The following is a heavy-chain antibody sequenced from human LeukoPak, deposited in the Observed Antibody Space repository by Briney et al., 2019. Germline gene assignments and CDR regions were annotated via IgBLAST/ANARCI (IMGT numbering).Heavy chain of an antibody. J-gene: IGHJ4*02. Sequence: ASVKVSCKASGYTFTSYAMNWVRQAPRQGLEWMGWINTNTGNPTYAQGFTGRFVFSLDTSVSTAYLQISSLKAEDTAVYYCARASDFWSGYYIARGYYFDYWGQGTLVTVSS. CDR2: INTNTGNP. V-gene: IGHV7-4-1*02. D-gene: IGHD3-3*01. CDR1: GYTFTSYA. CDR3: ARASDFWSGYYIARGYYFDY.